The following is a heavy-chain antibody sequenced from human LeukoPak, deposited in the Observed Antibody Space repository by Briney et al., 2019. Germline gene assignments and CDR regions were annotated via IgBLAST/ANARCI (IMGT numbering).Heavy chain of an antibody. CDR3: ARIGGITIFGVVMTPYYYYGMDV. CDR2: INHSGST. J-gene: IGHJ6*02. V-gene: IGHV4-34*01. D-gene: IGHD3-3*01. CDR1: GGSISTYY. Sequence: SETLSLTCTVSGGSISTYYWSWIRQPPGKGLEWIGEINHSGSTNYNPSLKSRVTISVDTSKNQFSLKLSSVTAADTAVYYCARIGGITIFGVVMTPYYYYGMDVWGQGTTVTVSS.